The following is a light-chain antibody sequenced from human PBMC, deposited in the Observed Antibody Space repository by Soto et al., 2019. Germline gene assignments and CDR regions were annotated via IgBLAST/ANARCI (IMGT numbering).Light chain of an antibody. Sequence: QSALTQPPSASRSPGQSVTISCTGSSSDVGGYNYVSWYQQHPGKAPKLMIYEVSKRPSGVPDRLSGSKSGNTASLTVSGLQAEDESDYYCSSHAGSTLWVFGGGTKVTLL. V-gene: IGLV2-8*01. CDR1: SSDVGGYNY. J-gene: IGLJ3*02. CDR2: EVS. CDR3: SSHAGSTLWV.